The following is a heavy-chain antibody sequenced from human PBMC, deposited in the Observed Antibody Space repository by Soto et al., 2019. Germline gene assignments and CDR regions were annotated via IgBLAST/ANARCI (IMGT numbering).Heavy chain of an antibody. D-gene: IGHD3-22*01. CDR3: ARVFWAWMYNYDGRGVYWGREV. Sequence: PGESLKISCKGSGYSFTSYWISWVRQMPGKGLEWMGRIDPSDSYTNYSPSFQGHVTISADKSISTAYLQWSSLKASDTAMYYCARVFWAWMYNYDGRGVYWGREVGGKGTRFTFP. CDR2: IDPSDSYT. J-gene: IGHJ6*04. V-gene: IGHV5-10-1*01. CDR1: GYSFTSYW.